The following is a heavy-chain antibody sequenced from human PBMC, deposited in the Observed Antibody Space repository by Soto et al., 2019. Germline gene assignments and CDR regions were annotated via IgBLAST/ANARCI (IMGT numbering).Heavy chain of an antibody. CDR3: AKRHYYGSGSFALAK. J-gene: IGHJ4*03. CDR1: GFIFSSNA. D-gene: IGHD3-10*01. V-gene: IGHV3-23*01. Sequence: EVRLWESGGGLIQPGGSLRLSCGGSGFIFSSNAMSWVRQAPGKGLEWVSSISGDGYSADYADSVKGRFTGSRHKSKSTLYLQMNSPRAEDTAVYYCAKRHYYGSGSFALAKWGQGTLVIVSS. CDR2: ISGDGYSA.